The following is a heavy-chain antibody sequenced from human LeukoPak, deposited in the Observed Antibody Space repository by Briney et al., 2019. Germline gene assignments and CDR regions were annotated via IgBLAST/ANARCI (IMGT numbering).Heavy chain of an antibody. CDR3: AKVSGDYVWPYYYYMDV. Sequence: GGSLRLSCAASGFTFSSYAMSWVRQAPGKGLEWVSAISGSGGSTYYADSVKGRFTISRDNSKNTLYLQMNSLRAEDTAVYYCAKVSGDYVWPYYYYMDVWGKGTTVTVSS. CDR1: GFTFSSYA. V-gene: IGHV3-23*01. CDR2: ISGSGGST. D-gene: IGHD3-16*01. J-gene: IGHJ6*03.